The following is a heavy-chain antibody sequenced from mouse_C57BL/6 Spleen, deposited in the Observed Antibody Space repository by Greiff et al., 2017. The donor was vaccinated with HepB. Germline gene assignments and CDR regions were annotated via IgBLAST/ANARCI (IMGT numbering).Heavy chain of an antibody. D-gene: IGHD1-1*01. CDR1: GFTFSDYG. V-gene: IGHV5-17*01. CDR3: ARDYGSIYWYFDV. Sequence: EVQLVESGGGLVKPGGSLKLSCAASGFTFSDYGMHWVRQAPEKGLEWVAYISSGSSTIYYADTVKGRFTISRDNAKNTLCLQMTSLRSEDTAMYYCARDYGSIYWYFDVWGTGTTVTVSS. J-gene: IGHJ1*03. CDR2: ISSGSSTI.